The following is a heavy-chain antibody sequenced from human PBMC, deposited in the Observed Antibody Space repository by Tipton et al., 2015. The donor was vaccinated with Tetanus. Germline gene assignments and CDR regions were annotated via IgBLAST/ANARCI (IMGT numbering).Heavy chain of an antibody. Sequence: SLRLSCAASGFTFSSYGVHWVRQAPGKGLEWVAVISYDGSNKYYADSVKGRFTISRDNSKNTLYLQMNSLRAEDTAVYYCAKEGDILTGYLFDYWGRGTLVTVSS. J-gene: IGHJ4*02. CDR2: ISYDGSNK. D-gene: IGHD3-9*01. CDR3: AKEGDILTGYLFDY. CDR1: GFTFSSYG. V-gene: IGHV3-30*18.